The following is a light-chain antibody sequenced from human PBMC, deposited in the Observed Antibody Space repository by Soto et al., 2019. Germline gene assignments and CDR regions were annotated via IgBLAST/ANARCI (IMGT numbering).Light chain of an antibody. Sequence: GDTVTITCRASQGVADHLAWYQQKPGGVPELLISAASTLESGVPSRFSGSGSKKDFTLTISNVQPGDVATYYCQEYDSVRLTFGGGTKVDIK. CDR1: QGVADH. CDR2: AAS. CDR3: QEYDSVRLT. V-gene: IGKV1-27*01. J-gene: IGKJ4*01.